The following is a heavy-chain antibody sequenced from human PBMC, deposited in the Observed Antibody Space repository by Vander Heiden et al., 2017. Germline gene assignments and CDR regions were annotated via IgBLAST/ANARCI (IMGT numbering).Heavy chain of an antibody. CDR2: IYDGGST. Sequence: QVQLQESGPGLVKPSETRSLTCTVSGGSISSYYWSWIRQPPGKGVTGIGYIYDGGSTNYDPYLKIGVTISVDTSKTQFSLKLSSVTAADTAVYYCARDSKLIGLTRVYYYYGMDVWGQGTTVTVSS. J-gene: IGHJ6*02. CDR3: ARDSKLIGLTRVYYYYGMDV. V-gene: IGHV4-59*13. CDR1: GGSISSYY. D-gene: IGHD2-2*01.